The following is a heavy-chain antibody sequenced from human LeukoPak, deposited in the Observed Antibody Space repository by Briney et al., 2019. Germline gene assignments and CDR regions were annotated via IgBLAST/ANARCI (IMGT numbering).Heavy chain of an antibody. Sequence: GGSLRLSCVASGFTFRNYYMRWVRQVPGKGLVWVSCISGDGSSIFYADSVKGRFTISRDNAKNSLYVQMNSLRADDSAVYYCARSSNGVYIQWGQGTLVTVSS. D-gene: IGHD2-8*01. CDR3: ARSSNGVYIQ. CDR1: GFTFRNYY. J-gene: IGHJ4*02. V-gene: IGHV3-74*01. CDR2: ISGDGSSI.